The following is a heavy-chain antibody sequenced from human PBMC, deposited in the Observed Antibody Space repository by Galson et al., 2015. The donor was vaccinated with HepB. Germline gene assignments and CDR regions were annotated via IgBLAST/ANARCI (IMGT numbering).Heavy chain of an antibody. D-gene: IGHD5-18*01. CDR3: ARDHGDTAMYYYYMDV. CDR2: ISYDGSNK. Sequence: SLRLSCAASGFTFSSYAMHWVRQAPGKGLEWVAVISYDGSNKYYADSVKGRFTISRDNSKNTLYLQMNSLRAEDTAVYYCARDHGDTAMYYYYMDVWGKGTTVTVSS. CDR1: GFTFSSYA. V-gene: IGHV3-30-3*01. J-gene: IGHJ6*03.